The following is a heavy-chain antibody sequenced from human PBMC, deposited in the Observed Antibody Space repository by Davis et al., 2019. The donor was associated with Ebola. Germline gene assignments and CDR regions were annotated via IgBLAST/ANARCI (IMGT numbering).Heavy chain of an antibody. Sequence: AASVKVSCKASGYTFTSYAMHWVRQAPGQGLEWMGWMNPNSGNTGYAQKFQGRVTMTRNTSISTAYMELSSLRSEDTAVYYCARPDLYSSSSDYYYYYGMDVWGQGTTVTVSS. CDR2: MNPNSGNT. J-gene: IGHJ6*02. CDR3: ARPDLYSSSSDYYYYYGMDV. V-gene: IGHV1-8*02. D-gene: IGHD6-6*01. CDR1: GYTFTSYA.